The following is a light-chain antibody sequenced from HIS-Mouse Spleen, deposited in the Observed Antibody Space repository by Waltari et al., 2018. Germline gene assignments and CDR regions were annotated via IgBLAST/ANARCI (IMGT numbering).Light chain of an antibody. CDR1: SSDVGSYNL. CDR2: EGS. J-gene: IGLJ2*01. Sequence: SALTQPASVSGSPGQSITISCTGTSSDVGSYNLVSWYQQHPGTAPKLMIYEGSKRPSGVSNRFSGSKSGNTASLTISGLQAEDEADYYCCSYAGSSTFEVFGGGTKLTVL. V-gene: IGLV2-23*03. CDR3: CSYAGSSTFEV.